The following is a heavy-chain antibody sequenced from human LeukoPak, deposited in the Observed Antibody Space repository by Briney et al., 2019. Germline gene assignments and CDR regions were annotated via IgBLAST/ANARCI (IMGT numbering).Heavy chain of an antibody. CDR2: IYSGGST. CDR3: ARGGSTGTTPFDC. V-gene: IGHV3-53*01. Sequence: GGSLRLSCAASGFTFRSYWVSWVRQAPGKGLEWVSVIYSGGSTYYADSVKGRFTISRDNSKNTLYLQMNSLRAEDTAIYYCARGGSTGTTPFDCWGQGTLVTVSS. CDR1: GFTFRSYW. J-gene: IGHJ4*02. D-gene: IGHD1-1*01.